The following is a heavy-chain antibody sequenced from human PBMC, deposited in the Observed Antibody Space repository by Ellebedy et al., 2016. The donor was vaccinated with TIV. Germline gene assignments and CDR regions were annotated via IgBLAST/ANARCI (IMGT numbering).Heavy chain of an antibody. CDR1: GFTFSTYA. CDR2: ISGSGGST. D-gene: IGHD5-12*01. Sequence: GESLKISCTASGFTFSTYAMSWVRQAPGKGLEWVSLISGSGGSTYYTDSGKGRFTISRDNSKNTLYLQMNSLRAEDTAVYYCARARVATAEFDAFDIWGQGTMVTVSS. J-gene: IGHJ3*02. CDR3: ARARVATAEFDAFDI. V-gene: IGHV3-23*01.